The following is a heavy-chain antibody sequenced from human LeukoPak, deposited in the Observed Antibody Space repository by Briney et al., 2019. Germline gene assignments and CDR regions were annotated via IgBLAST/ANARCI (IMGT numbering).Heavy chain of an antibody. CDR2: ISGSGGST. CDR3: ARVSSSGWYRGDY. CDR1: GFTFSSYA. D-gene: IGHD6-19*01. Sequence: GGSLRLSCAASGFTFSSYAMSWVRQAPGKGLEWVSAISGSGGSTYYADSVKGRFTISRDNSKNTLYLQMNSLRAEDTAVYYCARVSSSGWYRGDYWGQGTLVTVSS. V-gene: IGHV3-23*01. J-gene: IGHJ4*02.